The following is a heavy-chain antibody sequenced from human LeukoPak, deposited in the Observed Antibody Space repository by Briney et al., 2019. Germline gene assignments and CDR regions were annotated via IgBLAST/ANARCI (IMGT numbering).Heavy chain of an antibody. CDR2: ISDTGEST. D-gene: IGHD6-19*01. CDR1: GFTFSTHA. V-gene: IGHV3-23*01. J-gene: IGHJ4*02. Sequence: GGSLRLSCAASGFTFSTHAMSWVRQVSGKGLEWVSSISDTGESTYYADSVKGRFTISRDNSKNTLYLQMNSLRAEDTAVYYCARDPGSGSPWYYFDYWGQGTLVTVSS. CDR3: ARDPGSGSPWYYFDY.